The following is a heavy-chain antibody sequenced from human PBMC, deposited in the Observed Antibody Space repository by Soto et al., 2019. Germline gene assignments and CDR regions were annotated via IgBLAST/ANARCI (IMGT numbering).Heavy chain of an antibody. CDR2: MCHAGSNI. Sequence: GGPLRLSCAASVFTFSSYRMHWVRQAPGKGLGWVAAMCHAGSNIYYADSVKGRFTISRDNAKNSLYLQMNSLRAEDTAVYYCARDMLPFIEYSSGWGEYAFDIWGQGTMVTVSS. CDR3: ARDMLPFIEYSSGWGEYAFDI. J-gene: IGHJ3*02. CDR1: VFTFSSYR. D-gene: IGHD6-19*01. V-gene: IGHV3-33*01.